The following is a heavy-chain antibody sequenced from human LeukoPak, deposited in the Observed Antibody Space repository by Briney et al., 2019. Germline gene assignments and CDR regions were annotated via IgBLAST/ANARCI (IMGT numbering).Heavy chain of an antibody. J-gene: IGHJ5*02. CDR3: AKRDCSSTSCYIPHLGFDL. D-gene: IGHD2-2*02. CDR2: ISGSGGST. Sequence: QPGGSLRLSCAASGFTFSSYAMSWVRQAPGKGLEWVSAISGSGGSTYYADSVKGRFTISRDNSKNTLYLQMNSLRAEDTAVYYCAKRDCSSTSCYIPHLGFDLWGQGTLVTVSS. CDR1: GFTFSSYA. V-gene: IGHV3-23*01.